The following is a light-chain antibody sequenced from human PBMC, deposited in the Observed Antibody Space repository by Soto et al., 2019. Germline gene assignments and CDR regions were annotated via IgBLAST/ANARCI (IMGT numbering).Light chain of an antibody. J-gene: IGKJ1*01. CDR3: RQSLQHPPWT. Sequence: DIVMTQSPLSLPVTPGEPASISCRSSQSLLQTNGYTYLDWYLQKPGQSPQLLIYLTSIRASGVPGRFSGSGSGTEFTLKISKVEAEDVGVYYCRQSLQHPPWTFGPGTKVDIX. CDR1: QSLLQTNGYTY. V-gene: IGKV2-28*01. CDR2: LTS.